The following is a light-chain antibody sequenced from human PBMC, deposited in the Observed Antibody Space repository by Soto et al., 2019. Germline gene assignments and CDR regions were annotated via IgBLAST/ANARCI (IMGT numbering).Light chain of an antibody. CDR3: QQYNAYPWT. Sequence: DIQMTQSPSALSASVGDRVTITCQASQDISDVLNWYQQKPGKAPKLLIYDASSLESGVPSRFSGSGSGTEFTLTISSLKPDDFATYYCQQYNAYPWTFGQGTKVDIK. CDR1: QDISDV. J-gene: IGKJ1*01. CDR2: DAS. V-gene: IGKV1-5*01.